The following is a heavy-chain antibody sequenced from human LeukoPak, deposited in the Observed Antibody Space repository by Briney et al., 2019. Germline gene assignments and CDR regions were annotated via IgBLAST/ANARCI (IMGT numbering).Heavy chain of an antibody. CDR2: ISSRNSFI. CDR1: GGSISSSS. D-gene: IGHD5-24*01. CDR3: ARAQFRH. J-gene: IGHJ4*02. Sequence: ETLSLTCTVSGGSISSSSYYWGWIRQPPGKGLEWVSSISSRNSFIHYTDSVKSRFTISRDNAKNSLYLQMDSLRAEDTAVYYCARAQFRHWGQGTLVTVSS. V-gene: IGHV3-21*01.